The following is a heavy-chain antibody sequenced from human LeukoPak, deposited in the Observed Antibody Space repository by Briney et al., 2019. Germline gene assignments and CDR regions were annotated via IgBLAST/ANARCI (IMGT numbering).Heavy chain of an antibody. Sequence: PGGSLRLSCAASGFTFSTYWMHWVRQAPGKGLEWVSVTYSNGRTYYADSVKGRFTISRDISKNTLYLQMNSLRAEDTAVHYCARVLSGRGSLYDYYYYMDVWGKGTTVTISS. CDR1: GFTFSTYW. CDR3: ARVLSGRGSLYDYYYYMDV. CDR2: TYSNGRT. V-gene: IGHV3-53*01. J-gene: IGHJ6*03. D-gene: IGHD3-10*01.